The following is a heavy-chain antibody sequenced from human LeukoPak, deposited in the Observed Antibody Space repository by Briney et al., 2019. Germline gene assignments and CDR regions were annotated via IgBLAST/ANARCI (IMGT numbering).Heavy chain of an antibody. CDR3: TALGIAAAGMDY. V-gene: IGHV3-73*01. J-gene: IGHJ4*02. CDR2: IRSKANSYAT. D-gene: IGHD6-13*01. CDR1: GFTFSGSA. Sequence: GGSLRLSCAASGFTFSGSAIHWVRQASGKGLEWLGRIRSKANSYATAYGASVEGRFTISRDDSKNTAYLQMNSLITEDTAVYFCTALGIAAAGMDYWGQGTLVSVSS.